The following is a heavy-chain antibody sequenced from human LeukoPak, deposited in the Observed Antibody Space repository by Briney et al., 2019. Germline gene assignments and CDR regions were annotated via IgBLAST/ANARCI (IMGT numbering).Heavy chain of an antibody. Sequence: SETLSLTCTVSGASISSYYWTRIRQPPGKGLEWIGYFYYSGSTNYNPSLKSRVTISVDTSKNQFSLKVSSVTAADTALYYCARGGPTIVDYWGQGTLVTVSS. D-gene: IGHD1-26*01. V-gene: IGHV4-59*01. CDR2: FYYSGST. CDR1: GASISSYY. CDR3: ARGGPTIVDY. J-gene: IGHJ4*02.